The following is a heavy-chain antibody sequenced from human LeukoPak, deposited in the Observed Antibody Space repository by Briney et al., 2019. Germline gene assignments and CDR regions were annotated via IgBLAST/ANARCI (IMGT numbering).Heavy chain of an antibody. Sequence: PSQTLSLTCTVSGDSISSGSYYWSWIRQPAGKGLEWIGHIHTSGRTNYNPSLKSRVTISPDTSKNQFSLKLSSVTAADTAVYYCATGLTYYYDSSGYLSWGQGTLVTVSS. CDR1: GDSISSGSYY. J-gene: IGHJ5*02. D-gene: IGHD3-22*01. CDR3: ATGLTYYYDSSGYLS. V-gene: IGHV4-61*09. CDR2: IHTSGRT.